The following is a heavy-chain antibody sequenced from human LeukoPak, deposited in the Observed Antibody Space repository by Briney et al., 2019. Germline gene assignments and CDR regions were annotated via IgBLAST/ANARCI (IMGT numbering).Heavy chain of an antibody. CDR3: VGGGQWLAFDY. CDR2: IHYTGTT. Sequence: PSETLSLTCTVSGGSINTYYWSWIRQPPGKGLEWIGYIHYTGTTNYNPSLESRVTISIDTSKNQFSLKLTSVTTADTAVYYCVGGGQWLAFDYWGRGSWSPTPQ. J-gene: IGHJ4*02. CDR1: GGSINTYY. V-gene: IGHV4-59*03. D-gene: IGHD6-19*01.